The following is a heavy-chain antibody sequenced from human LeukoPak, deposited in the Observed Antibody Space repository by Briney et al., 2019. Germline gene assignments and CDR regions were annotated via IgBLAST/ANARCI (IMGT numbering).Heavy chain of an antibody. CDR1: GYTSINYY. J-gene: IGHJ4*02. CDR3: ARALTLSGYDFRFGY. CDR2: INPSGGST. Sequence: ASVKVSCKASGYTSINYYMHWVRQAPGQGLEWMGIINPSGGSTSYAQKFQGRVSMTRDASTSTVYTELSSLRSEDTAVYYCARALTLSGYDFRFGYWGQGTLVTVSS. V-gene: IGHV1-46*01. D-gene: IGHD5-12*01.